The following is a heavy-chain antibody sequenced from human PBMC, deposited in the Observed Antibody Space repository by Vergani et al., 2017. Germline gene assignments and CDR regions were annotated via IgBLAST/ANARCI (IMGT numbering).Heavy chain of an antibody. CDR3: AKDSIFDSATLYYYYGMDV. J-gene: IGHJ6*02. CDR1: GFTLSSYG. V-gene: IGHV3-30*02. D-gene: IGHD3-3*01. Sequence: QVQLVESGGGVVQPGGSLRLSCAASGFTLSSYGMHWVRQAPGKGREWVAFIRYVGSNKYYADSVKGRFTISRDNSKNTLYLQMNSLRAEDTAVYYCAKDSIFDSATLYYYYGMDVWGQGTTVTVSS. CDR2: IRYVGSNK.